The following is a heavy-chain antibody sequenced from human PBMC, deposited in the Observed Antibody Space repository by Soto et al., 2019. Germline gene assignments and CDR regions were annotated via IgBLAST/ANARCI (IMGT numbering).Heavy chain of an antibody. CDR3: ARVAGYSDSWPYGMDV. CDR1: GFTFSDHY. CDR2: TRNKANSYTT. Sequence: EVQLVESGGGLVQPGGSLRLSCAASGFTFSDHYMDWVRQAPGKGLEWVGRTRNKANSYTTEYAASVKGRFTISRDDSKNSLYRQMNSLKTEDTAVYYCARVAGYSDSWPYGMDVWGQGTTVTVSS. J-gene: IGHJ6*02. V-gene: IGHV3-72*01. D-gene: IGHD6-13*01.